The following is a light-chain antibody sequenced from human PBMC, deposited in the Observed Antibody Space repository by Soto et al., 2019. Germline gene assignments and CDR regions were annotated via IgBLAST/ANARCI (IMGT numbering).Light chain of an antibody. CDR2: AAY. CDR3: QHFRSFPIT. V-gene: IGKV1-9*01. Sequence: DIQMTQSPSTLSASVGDRVTITCRASQDISSLLAWYQQKPGKAPKLLIYAAYTLQNGVTSRFSGSGSGTDFTLTISSLQPEDFATYYCQHFRSFPITFGPVTRLEIK. J-gene: IGKJ5*01. CDR1: QDISSL.